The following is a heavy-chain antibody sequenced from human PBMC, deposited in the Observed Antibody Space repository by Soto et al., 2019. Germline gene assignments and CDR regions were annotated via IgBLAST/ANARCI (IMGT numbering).Heavy chain of an antibody. J-gene: IGHJ5*02. CDR2: INPDTGDR. Sequence: ASVKVSCKASGYTFTDSHIHWVRQAPGQGLEWMGWINPDTGDRNYAQRFQGRLTLTRDTSITTAYMALTRLTSDDTAVYYCAKIQGYSYGPGWFDPWGQGTLVTVSS. D-gene: IGHD5-18*01. CDR3: AKIQGYSYGPGWFDP. CDR1: GYTFTDSH. V-gene: IGHV1-2*02.